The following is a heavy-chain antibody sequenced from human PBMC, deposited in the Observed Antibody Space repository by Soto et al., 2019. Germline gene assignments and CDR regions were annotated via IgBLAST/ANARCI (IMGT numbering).Heavy chain of an antibody. CDR1: GGTFSSYA. V-gene: IGHV1-69*01. D-gene: IGHD2-8*01. J-gene: IGHJ4*02. Sequence: QVQLVQSGAEVKKPGSSVKVSCKASGGTFSSYAISWVRQAPGQGLEWMGGIIPIFGTANYAQKFQGRVTITADESTSTAYMELSSLRSEDTAVYYWARDEGYCTNGVCYTNFDYWGQGTLVTVSS. CDR2: IIPIFGTA. CDR3: ARDEGYCTNGVCYTNFDY.